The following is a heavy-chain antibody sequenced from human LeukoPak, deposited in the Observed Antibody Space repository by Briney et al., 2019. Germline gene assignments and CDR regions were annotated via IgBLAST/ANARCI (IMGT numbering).Heavy chain of an antibody. CDR3: ARAIIPHYYDSSGKTIAYYYYYMDV. Sequence: GGSLRLSCAASGFTFSSYWMSWVRQAPGKGLEWVANIKQDGSEKYYVDSVKGRFTISRDNAKNSLYLQMNSVRAEDTAVYYCARAIIPHYYDSSGKTIAYYYYYMDVWGKGTTVTVSS. V-gene: IGHV3-7*01. J-gene: IGHJ6*03. CDR2: IKQDGSEK. CDR1: GFTFSSYW. D-gene: IGHD3-22*01.